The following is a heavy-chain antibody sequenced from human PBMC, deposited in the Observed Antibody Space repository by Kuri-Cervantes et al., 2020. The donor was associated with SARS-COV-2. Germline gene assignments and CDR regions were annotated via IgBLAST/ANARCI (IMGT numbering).Heavy chain of an antibody. CDR3: ATVTLAWELLHSYYYYMDV. CDR1: GYSFSSYD. J-gene: IGHJ6*03. Sequence: ASVKVSCKASGYSFSSYDINWVRQAAGQGLEWMGWLNPDTGNTGNAKKFQGRVTMTTDTSINTAYMGLSSLRSEDTAVYYCATVTLAWELLHSYYYYMDVWGKGTTVTVSS. CDR2: LNPDTGNT. D-gene: IGHD1-26*01. V-gene: IGHV1-8*02.